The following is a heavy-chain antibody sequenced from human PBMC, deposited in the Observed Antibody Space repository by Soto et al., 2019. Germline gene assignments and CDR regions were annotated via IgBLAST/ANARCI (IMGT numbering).Heavy chain of an antibody. CDR2: ISSSSSYI. D-gene: IGHD6-19*01. J-gene: IGHJ4*02. CDR1: GFTFSSYS. V-gene: IGHV3-21*01. CDR3: ARSASSGGYWTLSY. Sequence: EVQLVESGGGLGKPGGSLRLSCAASGFTFSSYSMNWVRQAPGKGLEWVSSISSSSSYIYYAGSVKGRFTISRDNAKNSLYLQMNSLRAEDTAVYYWARSASSGGYWTLSYWGQGTLVTVSS.